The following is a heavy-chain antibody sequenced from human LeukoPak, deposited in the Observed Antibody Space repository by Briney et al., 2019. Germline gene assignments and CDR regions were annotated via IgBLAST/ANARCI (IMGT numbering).Heavy chain of an antibody. CDR3: ARAVGYGAGSYGFDF. D-gene: IGHD3-10*01. Sequence: GSLRLSCAASGFTLSSKVMHWVRQAPGTGLVWVSRIIRDGTGTDYADSVKGRFTISRDIATSTLYLQMNSLRTDGTAVYYCARAVGYGAGSYGFDFWGQGTTVTVSS. CDR1: GFTLSSKV. CDR2: IIRDGTGT. J-gene: IGHJ3*01. V-gene: IGHV3-74*01.